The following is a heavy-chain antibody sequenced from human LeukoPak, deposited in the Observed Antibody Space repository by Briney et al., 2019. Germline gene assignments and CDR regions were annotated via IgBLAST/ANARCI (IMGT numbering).Heavy chain of an antibody. J-gene: IGHJ4*02. D-gene: IGHD1-14*01. CDR2: INGDGSST. CDR3: ARTNHFFDS. CDR1: GFTFSSYS. Sequence: GGSLRLSCAASGFTFSSYSMNWVRQAPGKGLVWVSRINGDGSSTDYADSVKGRFTIPRDNAKNTLYLQMNSLRAEDTAMYYCARTNHFFDSWGQGTLVAVSS. V-gene: IGHV3-74*01.